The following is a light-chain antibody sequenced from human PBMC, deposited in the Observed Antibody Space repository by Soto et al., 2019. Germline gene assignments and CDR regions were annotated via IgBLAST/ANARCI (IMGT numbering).Light chain of an antibody. Sequence: QSALTQPASVSGSPGQSITIPCTGTSSDVGSYSLVSWYQQHPGKAPKLMIYEVSKRPSGVSNRFSGSKSGNTASLTISGLQAEDEADYYCCSYAGSSTFRVFGGGTKLTVL. CDR2: EVS. V-gene: IGLV2-23*02. CDR3: CSYAGSSTFRV. CDR1: SSDVGSYSL. J-gene: IGLJ3*02.